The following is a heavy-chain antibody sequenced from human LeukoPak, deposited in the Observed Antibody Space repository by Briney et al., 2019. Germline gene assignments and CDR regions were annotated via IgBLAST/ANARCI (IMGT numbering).Heavy chain of an antibody. J-gene: IGHJ4*02. V-gene: IGHV4-59*01. D-gene: IGHD6-19*01. CDR2: IYYSGST. Sequence: SETLSLTCTVSGGSISSYYWSWIRQPPGKGLEWIGYIYYSGSTNYNPSLKSRVTISVDTSKNQFSLKLSSVTDADTAVYYCARDRVAVAGIDYWGQGTLVTVSS. CDR1: GGSISSYY. CDR3: ARDRVAVAGIDY.